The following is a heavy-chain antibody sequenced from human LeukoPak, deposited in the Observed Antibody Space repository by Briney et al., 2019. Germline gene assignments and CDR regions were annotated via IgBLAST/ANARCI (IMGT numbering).Heavy chain of an antibody. Sequence: SETLSFTCTVSGGSISSSSYYWDWIRQPPGKGLEWIGAIYYSGNTNYNPSLKSRVTISVDTSKNQFSLKLSSVTAADTAVYYCARHRIPAALASAFDYWGQGTLVTVSS. V-gene: IGHV4-39*01. CDR2: IYYSGNT. J-gene: IGHJ4*02. D-gene: IGHD2-2*01. CDR1: GGSISSSSYY. CDR3: ARHRIPAALASAFDY.